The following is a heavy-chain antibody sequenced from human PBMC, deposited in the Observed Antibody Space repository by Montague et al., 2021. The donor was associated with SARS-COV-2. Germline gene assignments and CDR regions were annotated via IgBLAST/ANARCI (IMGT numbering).Heavy chain of an antibody. CDR3: ARMPMRNGHGYGDVFDV. CDR2: IDDDGTNT. Sequence: SLRLSCAVSGFTFRTYWMHWVRQAPGKGLEWVSRIDDDGTNTIYADSVMGRFTISRDSAKSTLYLQMNSLRAGDTAVYYCARMPMRNGHGYGDVFDVWGQGTMVTVSS. J-gene: IGHJ3*01. V-gene: IGHV3-74*01. D-gene: IGHD6-13*01. CDR1: GFTFRTYW.